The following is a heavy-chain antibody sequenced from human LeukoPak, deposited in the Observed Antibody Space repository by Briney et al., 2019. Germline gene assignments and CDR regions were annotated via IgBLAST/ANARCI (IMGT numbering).Heavy chain of an antibody. CDR3: ARGTSGYCSGGTCSLAHFDY. CDR1: GGSISSYY. V-gene: IGHV4-34*01. CDR2: INHSGST. J-gene: IGHJ4*02. D-gene: IGHD2-15*01. Sequence: SETLSLTCTVSGGSISSYYWSWIRQPPGKGLEWIGEINHSGSTNYNPSLKSRVSISVDTSKNQFSLKLSSVTAADTTVYYCARGTSGYCSGGTCSLAHFDYWGQGTLVTVSS.